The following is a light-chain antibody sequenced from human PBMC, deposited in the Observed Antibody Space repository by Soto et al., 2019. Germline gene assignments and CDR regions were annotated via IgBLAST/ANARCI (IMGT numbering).Light chain of an antibody. V-gene: IGKV3-11*01. J-gene: IGKJ1*01. Sequence: EMGFTQSPATLSLSPVETATLSCRASQSVRNYLAWYQQKPGQAPRLLIYDASNRATGIPARFSGTGSETDFTLTISSLEPEDFAIYYCQQRSNMPLTLGHGTKVDI. CDR3: QQRSNMPLT. CDR2: DAS. CDR1: QSVRNY.